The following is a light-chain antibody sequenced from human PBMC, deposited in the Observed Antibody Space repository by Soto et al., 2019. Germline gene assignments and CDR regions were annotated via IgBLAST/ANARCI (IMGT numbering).Light chain of an antibody. J-gene: IGLJ2*01. CDR1: SSDVGGYNS. CDR2: EVS. Sequence: QSALTQPASVSGSPGQSITISCTGTSSDVGGYNSVSWYQHHPGKAPKLMIYEVSNRPSGVSNRFSGSKSGNTASLIISGHQADDDCDYFCISYIRIRTVFGEGTKLTVL. CDR3: ISYIRIRTV. V-gene: IGLV2-14*01.